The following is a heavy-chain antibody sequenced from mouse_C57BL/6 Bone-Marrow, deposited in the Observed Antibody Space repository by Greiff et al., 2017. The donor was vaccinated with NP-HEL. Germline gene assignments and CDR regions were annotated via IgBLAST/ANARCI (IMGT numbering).Heavy chain of an antibody. D-gene: IGHD2-5*01. CDR2: ISSGGSYT. CDR1: GFTFSSYG. Sequence: EVKVVESGGDLVKPGGSLKLSCAASGFTFSSYGMSWVRQTPDKRLEWVATISSGGSYTYYPDSVQGRFPISRDNTKNTLYLQMSSLKSEDTAMYYCARHRGSNYLFAYWGQGTLVTVSA. CDR3: ARHRGSNYLFAY. J-gene: IGHJ3*01. V-gene: IGHV5-6*01.